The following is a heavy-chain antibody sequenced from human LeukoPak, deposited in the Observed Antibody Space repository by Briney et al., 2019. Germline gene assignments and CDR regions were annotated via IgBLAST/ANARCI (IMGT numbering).Heavy chain of an antibody. CDR3: VRDDSMDV. J-gene: IGHJ6*02. Sequence: GGSLRLSCAASGFTFSSYAMHWVRQAPGKGLEWVAVISYDGSNKYYADSVKGRFTISRDNAKNSLYLQMNSLRPEDTALYYCVRDDSMDVWGQGTTVTVSS. V-gene: IGHV3-30-3*01. CDR2: ISYDGSNK. D-gene: IGHD2-21*02. CDR1: GFTFSSYA.